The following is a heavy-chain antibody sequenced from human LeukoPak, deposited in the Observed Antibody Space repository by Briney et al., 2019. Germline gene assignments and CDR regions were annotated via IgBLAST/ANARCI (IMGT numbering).Heavy chain of an antibody. CDR1: GGSISSYY. CDR3: ARTSSVLTPTLFDY. D-gene: IGHD4-23*01. V-gene: IGHV4-59*12. J-gene: IGHJ4*02. CDR2: IYYSGST. Sequence: SETLSLTCTVSGGSISSYYWSWIRQPPGKGLEWIGYIYYSGSTNYNPSLKSRVTMSVDTSKNQFSLKLSSVTAADTAVYYCARTSSVLTPTLFDYWGQGTLVTVSS.